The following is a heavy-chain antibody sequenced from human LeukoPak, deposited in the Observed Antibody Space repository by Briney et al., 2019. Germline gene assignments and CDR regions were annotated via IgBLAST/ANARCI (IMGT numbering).Heavy chain of an antibody. CDR1: GFTFSSYW. V-gene: IGHV3-74*01. D-gene: IGHD6-19*01. Sequence: GGSLRLSCAASGFTFSSYWMHWVRQAPGKGLVWVSRINSDGSSTSYADSVKGRFTISRDNAKNTLYLQMNSLSAEDAAVYYCARSRGYSSGPYDYWGQGTLVTVSS. CDR2: INSDGSST. J-gene: IGHJ4*02. CDR3: ARSRGYSSGPYDY.